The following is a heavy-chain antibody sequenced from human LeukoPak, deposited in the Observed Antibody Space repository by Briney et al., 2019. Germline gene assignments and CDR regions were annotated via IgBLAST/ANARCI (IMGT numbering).Heavy chain of an antibody. CDR1: GGSISSYY. CDR2: IYYSGST. V-gene: IGHV4-59*12. D-gene: IGHD2-2*01. Sequence: SETLSLTCTVSGGSISSYYWSWIRQPPGKGLEWIGYIYYSGSTNYNPSLKSRVTISVDTSKNQFSLKLSSVTAADTAVYYCARVGCSSTSCYRGTNWFDPWGQGTLVTVSS. CDR3: ARVGCSSTSCYRGTNWFDP. J-gene: IGHJ5*02.